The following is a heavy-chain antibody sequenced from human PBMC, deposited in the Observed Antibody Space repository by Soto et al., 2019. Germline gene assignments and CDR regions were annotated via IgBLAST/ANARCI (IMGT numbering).Heavy chain of an antibody. D-gene: IGHD5-18*01. Sequence: SVKVSCKASGGTFYTYTFSWVRQAPGQGLEWMGSITPIYPTTNYAEKFQGRLTVTADGSTNTAYMELNSLTSEDTAVYYCARIPRYSFPTSDDLDSWGQGTMVTV. V-gene: IGHV1-69*13. CDR2: ITPIYPTT. J-gene: IGHJ4*02. CDR1: GGTFYTYT. CDR3: ARIPRYSFPTSDDLDS.